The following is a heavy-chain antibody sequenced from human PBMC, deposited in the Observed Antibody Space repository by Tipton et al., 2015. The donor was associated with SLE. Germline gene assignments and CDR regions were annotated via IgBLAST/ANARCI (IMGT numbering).Heavy chain of an antibody. D-gene: IGHD2-15*01. V-gene: IGHV4-59*01. CDR3: ARAGYFSGVRCFNWFDP. Sequence: TLSLTCTVSGDSISSYYWSWIRQPPGKGLEWIGYIYYSGSTNYNPSLKSRVIISLDTSKNQFSLKLSSVTAADTAVYFCARAGYFSGVRCFNWFDPWGQGRLVPVSS. CDR2: IYYSGST. CDR1: GDSISSYY. J-gene: IGHJ5*02.